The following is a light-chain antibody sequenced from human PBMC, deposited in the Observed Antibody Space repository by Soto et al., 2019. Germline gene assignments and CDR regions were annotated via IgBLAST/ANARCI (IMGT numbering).Light chain of an antibody. Sequence: DIQLTQSPSFLSASVGDRVTITCRASRAISSYLAWYQQRPGEAPKLLIFAASTLQSGVPSRFSGSGSRTEVTLTISSLQPEDFATYYCQQFNDYPLTFGGGTKVEIK. J-gene: IGKJ4*01. V-gene: IGKV1-9*01. CDR3: QQFNDYPLT. CDR2: AAS. CDR1: RAISSY.